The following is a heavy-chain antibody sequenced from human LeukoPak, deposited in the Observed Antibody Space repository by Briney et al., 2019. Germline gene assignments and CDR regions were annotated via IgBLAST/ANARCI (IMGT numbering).Heavy chain of an antibody. CDR3: AKASGSGWHRVDY. CDR1: GFTLSSYA. V-gene: IGHV3-23*01. Sequence: GGSLRLSCAASGFTLSSYAMGWVRQAPGEGLEWVSAISGSGGGTYYADSVKSRFTISRNTSKNTLYLQMNSLRAEDTAVYYCAKASGSGWHRVDYWGQATLVTVSS. D-gene: IGHD3-10*01. CDR2: ISGSGGGT. J-gene: IGHJ4*02.